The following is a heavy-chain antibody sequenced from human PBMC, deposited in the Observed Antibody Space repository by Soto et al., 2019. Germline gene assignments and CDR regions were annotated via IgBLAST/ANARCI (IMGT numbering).Heavy chain of an antibody. J-gene: IGHJ6*02. CDR2: ISYDGSNK. D-gene: IGHD5-12*01. V-gene: IGHV3-30-3*01. CDR1: GFTFSSYA. CDR3: ARESVDIVATTPYYYYGMDV. Sequence: GGSLRLSCAASGFTFSSYAMHWVRQAPGKGLEWVAVISYDGSNKYYADSVKGRFTISRDNSKNTLYLQMNSLRAEDTAVYYCARESVDIVATTPYYYYGMDVWGQGTTVTVSS.